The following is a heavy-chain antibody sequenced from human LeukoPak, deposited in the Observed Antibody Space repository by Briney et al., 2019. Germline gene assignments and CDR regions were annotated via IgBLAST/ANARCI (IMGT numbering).Heavy chain of an antibody. D-gene: IGHD3-16*01. CDR1: GGSISTNNW. Sequence: SGTLSLTCAVSGGSISTNNWWSWVRQPPGKGLEWIGEIYHTGSTNYSPSLRSRVTMSIDKSNNQFSLNLNSVTAADTAVYYCAKSGDYLWDYWGQGTLVTGSS. CDR3: AKSGDYLWDY. CDR2: IYHTGST. V-gene: IGHV4-4*02. J-gene: IGHJ4*02.